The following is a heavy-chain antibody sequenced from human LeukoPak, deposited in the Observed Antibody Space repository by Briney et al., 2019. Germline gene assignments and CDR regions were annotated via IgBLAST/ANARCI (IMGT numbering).Heavy chain of an antibody. V-gene: IGHV1-2*02. CDR2: INPNSGGT. CDR1: GYIFTGYY. J-gene: IGHJ5*02. CDR3: ARGNTVTTTLSDLNWFDP. D-gene: IGHD4-17*01. Sequence: GASVKVSCKASGYIFTGYYMHWVRQAPGQGLEWMGWINPNSGGTNYAQKFQGRVTMTRDTSISTAYMELSRLRSDDTAVYYCARGNTVTTTLSDLNWFDPWGQGTLVTVSS.